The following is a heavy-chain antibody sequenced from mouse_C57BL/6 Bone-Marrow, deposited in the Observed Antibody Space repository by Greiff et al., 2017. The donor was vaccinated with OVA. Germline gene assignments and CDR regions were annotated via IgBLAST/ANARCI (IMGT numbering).Heavy chain of an antibody. CDR3: ARLGFSPWYFDV. CDR2: IYPRSGNT. V-gene: IGHV1-81*01. CDR1: GYTFTSYG. D-gene: IGHD4-1*01. Sequence: VQLQQSGAELARPGASVKLSCKASGYTFTSYGISWVKQRTGQGLEWIGEIYPRSGNTYYNEKFKGKATLTADKSSSTAYMELRSLTSEDSAVYFCARLGFSPWYFDVWGTGTTVTVSS. J-gene: IGHJ1*03.